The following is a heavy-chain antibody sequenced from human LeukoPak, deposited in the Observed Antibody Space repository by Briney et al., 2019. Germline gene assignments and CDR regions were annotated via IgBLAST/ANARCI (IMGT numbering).Heavy chain of an antibody. CDR2: INTNTGNP. J-gene: IGHJ5*02. D-gene: IGHD6-19*01. Sequence: GASVKVSCKASGYTFTNYALNWVRQAPGQGLEWMGWINTNTGNPTYAQGFTGRFVFSLDTSVGTAYLQISSLKAEDTAVYYCARGRSRTLDPWIDSSGWYRQPNWFDPWGQGTLVTVSS. V-gene: IGHV7-4-1*02. CDR1: GYTFTNYA. CDR3: ARGRSRTLDPWIDSSGWYRQPNWFDP.